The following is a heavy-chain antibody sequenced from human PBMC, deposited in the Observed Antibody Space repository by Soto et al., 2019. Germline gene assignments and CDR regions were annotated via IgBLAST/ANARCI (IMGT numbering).Heavy chain of an antibody. V-gene: IGHV4-30-2*01. Sequence: LSLTCAVSGGSISSGGYSWSLIRQPPGKGLEWIGFIYHSGSTYYNPSLKSRVTISVDRSKNQFSLKLSSVTAADTAVYYCARVPDRWGQGTLVTVSS. J-gene: IGHJ5*02. CDR3: ARVPDR. CDR2: IYHSGST. CDR1: GGSISSGGYS. D-gene: IGHD2-2*01.